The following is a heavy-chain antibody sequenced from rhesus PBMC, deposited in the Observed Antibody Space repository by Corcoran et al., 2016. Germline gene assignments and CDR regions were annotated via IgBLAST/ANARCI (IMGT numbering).Heavy chain of an antibody. J-gene: IGHJ4*01. V-gene: IGHV4-173*01. Sequence: QLQLQESGPGLVKPSETLSLTCAVSGGSISSNYWSWIRQPPGKGLEWIGRISGSGRSTDYNPSLKSRGTISTDTSKNQFSLKLSSVTAADTAVYYCARDRRNFWSGESNYFDYWGQGVLVTVSS. D-gene: IGHD3-3*01. CDR1: GGSISSNY. CDR2: ISGSGRST. CDR3: ARDRRNFWSGESNYFDY.